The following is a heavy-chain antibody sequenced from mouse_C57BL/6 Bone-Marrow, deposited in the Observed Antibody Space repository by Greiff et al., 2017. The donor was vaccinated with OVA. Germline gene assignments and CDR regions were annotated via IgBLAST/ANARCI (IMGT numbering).Heavy chain of an antibody. Sequence: QVQLQQSGPELVKPGASVKISCKASGYSFTSYYIHWVKQRPGQGLEWIGWIYPGSGNTKYNEKFKGKATLTAATSSSTAYMQLSSLASEDSAVYYCARRLPGAMDYWGQGTSVTVSS. V-gene: IGHV1-66*01. CDR3: ARRLPGAMDY. CDR2: IYPGSGNT. CDR1: GYSFTSYY. J-gene: IGHJ4*01. D-gene: IGHD1-2*01.